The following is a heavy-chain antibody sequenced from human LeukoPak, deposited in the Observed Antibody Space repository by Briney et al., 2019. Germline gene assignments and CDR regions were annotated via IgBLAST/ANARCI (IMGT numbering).Heavy chain of an antibody. CDR1: GFTFSSYS. Sequence: GGSLRLSCAASGFTFSSYSMNWVRRAPGKGLEWISSISSSSSYIYYADSVKGRFTISRDNAKNSVYLQMNSLRAEDTAVYYCARDSGGGIAARAWFDPWGQGTLVTVSS. J-gene: IGHJ5*02. CDR3: ARDSGGGIAARAWFDP. V-gene: IGHV3-21*01. CDR2: ISSSSSYI. D-gene: IGHD6-6*01.